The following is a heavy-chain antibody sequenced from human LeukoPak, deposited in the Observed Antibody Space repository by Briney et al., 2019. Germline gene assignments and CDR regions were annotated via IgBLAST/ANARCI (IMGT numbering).Heavy chain of an antibody. Sequence: ASVKVSCKASGYTFTSYAMNRVRQAPGQGLEWMRWINTNTGNPTYAQGFTGRFVFSLDTSVSTAYLQISSLKAEDTAVYYCARGRSGRNYYYCMDVWGKGTTVTVSS. CDR2: INTNTGNP. D-gene: IGHD6-19*01. J-gene: IGHJ6*03. V-gene: IGHV7-4-1*02. CDR3: ARGRSGRNYYYCMDV. CDR1: GYTFTSYA.